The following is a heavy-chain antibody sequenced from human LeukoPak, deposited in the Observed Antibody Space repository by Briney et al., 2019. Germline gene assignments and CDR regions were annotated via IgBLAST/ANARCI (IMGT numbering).Heavy chain of an antibody. J-gene: IGHJ5*02. V-gene: IGHV1-2*02. CDR2: INPNSGGT. CDR1: GYTFTGYY. D-gene: IGHD3-10*01. Sequence: ASVKVSCKASGYTFTGYYMHWVRQAPGQGLEWMGWINPNSGGTKDAQKFRGRVTMTMDTSISTAYMELSRLRSGDTAVYYCARDPVPTGELLTGSLFNWFDPWGQGTLVTVSS. CDR3: ARDPVPTGELLTGSLFNWFDP.